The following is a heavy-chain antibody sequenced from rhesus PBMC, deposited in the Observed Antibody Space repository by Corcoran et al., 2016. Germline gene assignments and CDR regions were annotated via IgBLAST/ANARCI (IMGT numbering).Heavy chain of an antibody. CDR1: GGSISSGYG. V-gene: IGHV4S7*01. Sequence: QVQLQESGPGLVKPSETLSLTCAVSGGSISSGYGWSWIRQPPGKELEWIGYIYGSSGNTYYNPSPKSRVTISIDTSKNQFSLKLSSVTAADTAVYYCARVGEYSNYFDYWGQGVLVTVSS. D-gene: IGHD4-23*01. CDR3: ARVGEYSNYFDY. J-gene: IGHJ4*01. CDR2: IYGSSGNT.